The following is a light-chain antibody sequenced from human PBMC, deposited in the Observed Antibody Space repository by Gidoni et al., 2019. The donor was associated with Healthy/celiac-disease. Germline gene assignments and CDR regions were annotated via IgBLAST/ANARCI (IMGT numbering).Light chain of an antibody. Sequence: DIQMTPSPSTLSASVGDRVTITCRASQSISSWLAWYQQKPGKAPKLLIYKESSLESGVPSRVSGSGSGTEFTLTSSSLQPDDFATYYCQQYNSYSWTFGKGTKVEIK. J-gene: IGKJ1*01. CDR3: QQYNSYSWT. CDR2: KES. CDR1: QSISSW. V-gene: IGKV1-5*03.